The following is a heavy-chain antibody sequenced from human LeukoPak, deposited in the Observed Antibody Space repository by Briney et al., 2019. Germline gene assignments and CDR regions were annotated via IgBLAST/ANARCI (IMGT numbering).Heavy chain of an antibody. J-gene: IGHJ3*02. D-gene: IGHD1-26*01. V-gene: IGHV4-39*07. CDR1: GGSINSTNYY. CDR2: IYYSGST. Sequence: SETLSLTCTVSGGSINSTNYYWGWIRQPPGKGLERIGSIYYSGSTYYNPSLRSRVTISVDTSKNQFSLMLNSVTAADTAVYYCARDRRWDLLHAFDIWGQGTMVTVSS. CDR3: ARDRRWDLLHAFDI.